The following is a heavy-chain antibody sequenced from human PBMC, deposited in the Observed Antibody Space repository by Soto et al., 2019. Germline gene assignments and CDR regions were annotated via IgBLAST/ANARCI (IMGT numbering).Heavy chain of an antibody. Sequence: QVQLVESGGGVVRPGTSLRLSCAATGFSFSAHGMHWVRQAPGKGLEWLAVINDGSEEGYADSVRGRFTISRDNARNILYLQKDNFRAEDSALYYCARDDLFVDNGLDHWGQGTLVTVSS. D-gene: IGHD1-1*01. J-gene: IGHJ4*02. V-gene: IGHV3-33*01. CDR2: INDGSEE. CDR1: GFSFSAHG. CDR3: ARDDLFVDNGLDH.